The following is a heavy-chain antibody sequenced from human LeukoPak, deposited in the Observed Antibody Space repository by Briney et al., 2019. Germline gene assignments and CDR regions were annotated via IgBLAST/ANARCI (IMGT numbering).Heavy chain of an antibody. V-gene: IGHV4-31*03. J-gene: IGHJ5*02. CDR2: IYYSGST. D-gene: IGHD6-13*01. Sequence: KTSETLSLTCTVSGGSISSGGYYWSWIRQHPGKGLEWIGYIYYSGSTYYNPSLKSRVTISVDTSKNQFSLKLSSVTAADTAVYYCARAYSSSPRGFDPWGQGTLVTVSS. CDR1: GGSISSGGYY. CDR3: ARAYSSSPRGFDP.